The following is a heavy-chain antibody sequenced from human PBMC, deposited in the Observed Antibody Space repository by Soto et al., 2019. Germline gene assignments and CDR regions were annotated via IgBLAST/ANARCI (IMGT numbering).Heavy chain of an antibody. Sequence: QLQLQESGPGLVKPSETLSLTCTVSGGSISSSSYYWGWIRQPPGKGLEWIGSIYYSGSTYYSPSLKIRVTISVDTSKNQFSLNLSSVTAADTAVYYCARQPRYYDILTGYYISLFFDYWGQGTLVTVSS. J-gene: IGHJ4*02. CDR2: IYYSGST. V-gene: IGHV4-39*01. CDR1: GGSISSSSYY. D-gene: IGHD3-9*01. CDR3: ARQPRYYDILTGYYISLFFDY.